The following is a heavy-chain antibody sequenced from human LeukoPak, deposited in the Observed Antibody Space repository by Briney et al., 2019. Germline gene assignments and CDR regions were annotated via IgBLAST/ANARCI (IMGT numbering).Heavy chain of an antibody. J-gene: IGHJ4*02. V-gene: IGHV3-66*01. CDR3: ARDSAGYRSGGGCYSFGPYDY. Sequence: PGGSLRLSCSASGFTFSVYATQCVRQAPGKGLEWVSVIYSGGSTYYADSAKGRFSISRDNSKNTLYLQMNSLRAEDTAVYYCARDSAGYRSGGGCYSFGPYDYWGQGTLVTVSS. CDR1: GFTFSVYA. CDR2: IYSGGST. D-gene: IGHD2-15*01.